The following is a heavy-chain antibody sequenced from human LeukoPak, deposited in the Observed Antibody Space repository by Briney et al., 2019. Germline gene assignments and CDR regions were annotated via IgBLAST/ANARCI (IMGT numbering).Heavy chain of an antibody. J-gene: IGHJ3*02. Sequence: GGSLRLSCAASGFSISTYWMHWVRQAPGKGLVWVSRISSDGRSTSYADSVKGRFTISRDNAKNTLYLQMNGLRAEDTAVYYCARDAGYGPDTFHIWGQGTMVTVSS. CDR2: ISSDGRST. V-gene: IGHV3-74*01. D-gene: IGHD5-12*01. CDR3: ARDAGYGPDTFHI. CDR1: GFSISTYW.